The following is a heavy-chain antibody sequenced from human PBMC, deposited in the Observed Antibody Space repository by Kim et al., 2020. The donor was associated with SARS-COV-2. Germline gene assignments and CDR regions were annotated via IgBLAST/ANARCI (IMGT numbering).Heavy chain of an antibody. J-gene: IGHJ6*02. D-gene: IGHD6-6*01. Sequence: GRFPISRDNSTNTLYLQMNSLRAEDTAVYYCAKPPLSSTYSSSPRYYGMDVWGQGTTVTVSS. CDR3: AKPPLSSTYSSSPRYYGMDV. V-gene: IGHV3-23*01.